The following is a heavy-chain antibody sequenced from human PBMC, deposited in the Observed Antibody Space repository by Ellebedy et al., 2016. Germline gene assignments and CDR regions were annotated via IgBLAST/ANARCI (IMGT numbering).Heavy chain of an antibody. V-gene: IGHV4-34*01. D-gene: IGHD2-2*02. CDR2: INHSGST. CDR3: ARKIPLPQDHDAFDL. CDR1: GGSFSTYY. Sequence: SETLSLTCAVYGGSFSTYYWSWIRQPPGKGLEWIGEINHSGSTNYNPSLKSRVTISVDTSKNQFSLNLASVTAADTAIYYCARKIPLPQDHDAFDLWGQGTMVTVSS. J-gene: IGHJ3*01.